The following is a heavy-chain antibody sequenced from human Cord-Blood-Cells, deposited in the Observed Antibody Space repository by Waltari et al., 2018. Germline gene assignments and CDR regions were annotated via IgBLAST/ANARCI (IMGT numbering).Heavy chain of an antibody. V-gene: IGHV3-21*01. CDR2: ISSRCIYI. J-gene: IGHJ4*02. CDR1: GFTFSSYS. Sequence: EVQLVESGGGLVKPGGSLRLSCAASGFTFSSYSMNWVCQATGKGVEGVSSISSRCIYIDYADFVKGRFTISRDNAKNSLYLQMNSRRAEDTAVYYCAREGVDTAMADYWGQGTLVTVSS. D-gene: IGHD5-18*01. CDR3: AREGVDTAMADY.